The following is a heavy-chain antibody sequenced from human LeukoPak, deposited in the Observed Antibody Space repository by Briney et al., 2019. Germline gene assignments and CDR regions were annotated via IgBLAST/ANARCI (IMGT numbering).Heavy chain of an antibody. V-gene: IGHV1-69*01. J-gene: IGHJ4*02. CDR3: AREAPYCGGDCYSRFDY. CDR2: IIPIFGTA. D-gene: IGHD2-21*01. Sequence: SVKVSCKASGGTFSSYAISWVRQAPGQGLEWMGGIIPIFGTANYAQKFQGRVTITADESTSTAYMELSSLRSEDTAVYYCAREAPYCGGDCYSRFDYWGQGTLVTVSS. CDR1: GGTFSSYA.